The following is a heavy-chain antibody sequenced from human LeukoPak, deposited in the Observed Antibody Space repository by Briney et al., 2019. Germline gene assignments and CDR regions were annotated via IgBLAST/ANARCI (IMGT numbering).Heavy chain of an antibody. Sequence: SETLSLTCAVYGGSFSGYYWSWIRQPPGKGLEWIGEINRSGSTNYNPSLKSRVTTSVDTSKNQFSLKLSSVTAADTAVYYCARDRGTWNDNGFDYWGQGTLVTVSS. J-gene: IGHJ4*02. CDR2: INRSGST. CDR1: GGSFSGYY. V-gene: IGHV4-34*01. D-gene: IGHD1-1*01. CDR3: ARDRGTWNDNGFDY.